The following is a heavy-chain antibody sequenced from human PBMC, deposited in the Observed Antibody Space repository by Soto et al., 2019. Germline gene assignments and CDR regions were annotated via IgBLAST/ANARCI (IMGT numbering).Heavy chain of an antibody. CDR1: GGSISSSSFF. Sequence: SGTLSLTCTVSGGSISSSSFFWGWIRQPPGKGLEWIGNVHYRGSTYYNASLTSRVTISVDTSKNQFSLKLSSVTAADSAVYSCARGIGYYFDSWGKGTLVPVSS. CDR2: VHYRGST. CDR3: ARGIGYYFDS. J-gene: IGHJ4*02. V-gene: IGHV4-39*01. D-gene: IGHD5-12*01.